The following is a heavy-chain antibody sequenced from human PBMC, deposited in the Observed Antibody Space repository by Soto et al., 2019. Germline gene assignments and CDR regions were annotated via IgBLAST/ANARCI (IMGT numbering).Heavy chain of an antibody. CDR1: GGSISSGAYS. Sequence: SETLSLTCAVSGGSISSGAYSWSWIRQPPGKGLEWVGYIYHSGSTYYNPSLKSRVTISVDRSKNRFSLNLNSVTAADTAVYYCARGLPQGEKNYDFWSGYLPYYGMDVWGQGTTVTVSS. V-gene: IGHV4-30-2*01. CDR2: IYHSGST. D-gene: IGHD3-3*01. CDR3: ARGLPQGEKNYDFWSGYLPYYGMDV. J-gene: IGHJ6*02.